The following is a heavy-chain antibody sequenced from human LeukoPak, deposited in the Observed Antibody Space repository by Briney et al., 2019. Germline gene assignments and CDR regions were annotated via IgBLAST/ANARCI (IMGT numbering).Heavy chain of an antibody. CDR1: GGSISSYY. Sequence: SETLSLTCTVSGGSISSYYWSWIRQPPGKGLEWIGYIYYTGSTNYNPSLKSRVTISVDKSKNQFFLKLSCVTAEDTAVYYCARLADTRGYFFDCWGQGTLVTVSS. V-gene: IGHV4-59*12. J-gene: IGHJ4*02. D-gene: IGHD3-22*01. CDR2: IYYTGST. CDR3: ARLADTRGYFFDC.